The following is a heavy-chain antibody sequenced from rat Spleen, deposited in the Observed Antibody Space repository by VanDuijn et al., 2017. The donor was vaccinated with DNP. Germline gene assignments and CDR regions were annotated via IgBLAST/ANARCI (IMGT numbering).Heavy chain of an antibody. V-gene: IGHV5-17*01. D-gene: IGHD1-3*01. J-gene: IGHJ4*01. CDR2: ISYDGSRT. Sequence: EVQLVESGGGLVPPGRSQKLSCAASGFTFSDYAMAWVRQAPKKGLEWVTTISYDGSRTYYRDSVKGRFTISRDDAYSTLYLQMDSLRSEDTATYYGARDDYGSNGAMDAWGQGTSVTVSS. CDR3: ARDDYGSNGAMDA. CDR1: GFTFSDYA.